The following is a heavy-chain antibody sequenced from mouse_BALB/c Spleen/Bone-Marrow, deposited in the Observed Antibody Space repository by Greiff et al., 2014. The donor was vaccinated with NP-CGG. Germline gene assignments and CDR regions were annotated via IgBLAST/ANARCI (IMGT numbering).Heavy chain of an antibody. CDR2: IYPGDGDT. CDR3: ARSAYYGSSYGAMDY. V-gene: IGHV1-82*01. CDR1: GYAFSSSW. Sequence: QVQLKQSGPELVKPGASVKISCTGSGYAFSSSWMNWVKQRPGQGLEWIGRIYPGDGDTNSNGRFKGKATLTADRSSNTAYMQLSSLTSVDSAVYFCARSAYYGSSYGAMDYWGQGTSVTASS. J-gene: IGHJ4*01. D-gene: IGHD1-1*01.